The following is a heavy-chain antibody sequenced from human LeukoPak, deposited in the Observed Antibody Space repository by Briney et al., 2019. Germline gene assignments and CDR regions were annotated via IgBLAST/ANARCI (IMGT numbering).Heavy chain of an antibody. V-gene: IGHV4-34*01. J-gene: IGHJ4*02. D-gene: IGHD1-26*01. CDR3: ARPRLSGSYYRVFDY. Sequence: SETLSLTCAVYGGSFRGYYWSWIRQPPGKGLEWIGEINHSGSTNYNPSLKSRVTISVDTSKNQSSLKLSSVTAADTAVYYCARPRLSGSYYRVFDYWGQGTLVTVSS. CDR1: GGSFRGYY. CDR2: INHSGST.